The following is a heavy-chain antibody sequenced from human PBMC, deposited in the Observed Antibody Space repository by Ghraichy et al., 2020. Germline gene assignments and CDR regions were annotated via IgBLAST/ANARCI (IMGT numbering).Heavy chain of an antibody. CDR1: GFTFGDYA. Sequence: GGSLRLSCTASGFTFGDYAMSWFRQAPGKGLEWVGFIRSKAYGGTTEYAASVKGRFTISRDDSKSIAYLQMNSLKTEDTAVYYCTRDQLHIVVVPAAIPYYYYYMDVWGKGTTVTVSS. J-gene: IGHJ6*03. CDR3: TRDQLHIVVVPAAIPYYYYYMDV. CDR2: IRSKAYGGTT. V-gene: IGHV3-49*03. D-gene: IGHD2-2*01.